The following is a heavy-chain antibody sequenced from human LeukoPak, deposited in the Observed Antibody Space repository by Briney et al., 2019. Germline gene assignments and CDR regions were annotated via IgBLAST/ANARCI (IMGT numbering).Heavy chain of an antibody. D-gene: IGHD2-2*01. J-gene: IGHJ4*02. Sequence: GRSLRLSCAASGFTFSHYAMHWVRQAPGKGPEWVALISNDGNFKLYADSVKGRFTISRDDSKNALDLQLSSLRPEDTAVYYCAKDGFCGSTNCYPNHFNSWGQGTLVTVSS. V-gene: IGHV3-30*18. CDR2: ISNDGNFK. CDR3: AKDGFCGSTNCYPNHFNS. CDR1: GFTFSHYA.